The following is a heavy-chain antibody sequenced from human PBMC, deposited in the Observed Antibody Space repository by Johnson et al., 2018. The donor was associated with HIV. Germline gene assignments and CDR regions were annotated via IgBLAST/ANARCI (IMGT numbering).Heavy chain of an antibody. J-gene: IGHJ3*02. CDR1: GFTFSAYG. Sequence: QVQLVESGGGVVQPGGSLRLSCAASGFTFSAYGMYWVRQAPGKGLAWVAFIRYDGSNKYYADSVKGRFTISRDNSKNTLYLQMNSLRAEDTAVYYCAKGRARTAARQPRGDAFDIWGQGTMVTVSS. V-gene: IGHV3-30*02. CDR2: IRYDGSNK. D-gene: IGHD6-6*01. CDR3: AKGRARTAARQPRGDAFDI.